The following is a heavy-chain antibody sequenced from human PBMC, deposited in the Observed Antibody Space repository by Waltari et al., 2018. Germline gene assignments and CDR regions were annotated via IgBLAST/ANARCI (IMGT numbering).Heavy chain of an antibody. CDR2: IRDSGGNT. V-gene: IGHV3-23*01. D-gene: IGHD6-6*01. Sequence: EVLLLESGGGLVQPGGSLRLSCAASGFPFSAYTMTWVRQAPGKGREWVSVIRDSGGNTDYADSVKGRFTISRDNSKNTLYLQMSSLRAEDTALYHCARVDNRSPSCYWGQGTLVTVSS. J-gene: IGHJ4*02. CDR3: ARVDNRSPSCY. CDR1: GFPFSAYT.